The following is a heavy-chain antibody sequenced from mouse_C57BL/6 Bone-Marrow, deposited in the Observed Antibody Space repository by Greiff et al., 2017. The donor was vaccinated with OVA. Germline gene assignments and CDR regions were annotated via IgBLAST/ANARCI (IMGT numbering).Heavy chain of an antibody. J-gene: IGHJ4*01. V-gene: IGHV1-55*01. D-gene: IGHD1-1*01. CDR3: AREGVGRDYAMDY. Sequence: QVQLQQPGAELVKPGASVKMSCKASGYTFTSYWITWVKQRPGQGLEWIGDIYPGSGSTNYTEKFKSKATLTVDTSSSTAYMQLSSLTSEDSAVYYCAREGVGRDYAMDYWGQGTSVTVSS. CDR2: IYPGSGST. CDR1: GYTFTSYW.